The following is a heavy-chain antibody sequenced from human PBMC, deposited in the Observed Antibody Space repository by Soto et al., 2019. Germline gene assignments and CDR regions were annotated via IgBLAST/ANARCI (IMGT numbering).Heavy chain of an antibody. J-gene: IGHJ3*02. CDR3: AREDIVVVPAAMYAFDI. CDR1: GFTFSSYW. D-gene: IGHD2-2*01. Sequence: GGSLRLSCAASGFTFSSYWMHWVRQAPGKGLVWVSRIKSDGSSTSYADSVKGGFTISRDNAKNTLYLQMNSLRAEDTAVYYCAREDIVVVPAAMYAFDIWGQGTMVTVSS. CDR2: IKSDGSST. V-gene: IGHV3-74*01.